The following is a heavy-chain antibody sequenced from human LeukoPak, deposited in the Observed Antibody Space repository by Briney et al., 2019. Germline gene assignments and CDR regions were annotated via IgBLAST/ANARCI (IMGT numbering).Heavy chain of an antibody. D-gene: IGHD3-22*01. V-gene: IGHV4-59*02. CDR2: ISDSGST. CDR3: ARARSPKDYYSDTSGYYYFDS. CDR1: DGSVTSFY. Sequence: PSETLSLTCTVPDGSVTSFYWSWIRQPPGKGLEWIGFISDSGSTKYNPSLKSRVTISADTSKKQFSLKLSSVTAADTAVYYCARARSPKDYYSDTSGYYYFDSWGQGAQVTVSS. J-gene: IGHJ4*02.